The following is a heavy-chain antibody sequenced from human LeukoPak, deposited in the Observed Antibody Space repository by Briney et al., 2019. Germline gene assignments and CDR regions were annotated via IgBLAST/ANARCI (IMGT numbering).Heavy chain of an antibody. D-gene: IGHD2-2*01. CDR1: GFTFKNYA. Sequence: GGSLRLSCAASGFTFKNYAMKWVRQAPGKGLEWVSAISGSGGSTYYADSVKGRFTISRDNSKNTLYLQMNSLRAEDTAVYYCAKDPWVYCSSTSCYPYWGQGTLVTVSS. V-gene: IGHV3-23*01. CDR3: AKDPWVYCSSTSCYPY. J-gene: IGHJ4*02. CDR2: ISGSGGST.